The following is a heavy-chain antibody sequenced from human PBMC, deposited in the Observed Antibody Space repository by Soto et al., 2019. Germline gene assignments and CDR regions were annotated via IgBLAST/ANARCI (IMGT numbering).Heavy chain of an antibody. CDR3: ARFSRSHDTEY. CDR2: INQDGSQT. V-gene: IGHV3-7*05. CDR1: GLTFNNYW. D-gene: IGHD5-18*01. Sequence: QLVESGGGLVQPGGSLRLSCTTPGLTFNNYWMSWLRQTPGKGLEWVANINQDGSQTYYVDSVKGRFTFSRDNAKTPLYLQMNSLRVEDTAVYYCARFSRSHDTEYWGQGTLVTVSS. J-gene: IGHJ4*02.